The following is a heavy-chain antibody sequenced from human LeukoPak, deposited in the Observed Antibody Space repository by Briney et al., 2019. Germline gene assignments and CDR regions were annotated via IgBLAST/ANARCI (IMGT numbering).Heavy chain of an antibody. CDR3: GRGQIVVVPIDAFDI. CDR2: INHSGST. CDR1: GGSFSGYY. V-gene: IGHV4-34*01. Sequence: SETLSLTCAVYGGSFSGYYWSWIRQPPGKGLEWIGEINHSGSTNYNPSLKSRVTISVDTSKNQFSLKLSSVTAADTAVYYCGRGQIVVVPIDAFDIWGQGTMVTVSS. D-gene: IGHD3-22*01. J-gene: IGHJ3*02.